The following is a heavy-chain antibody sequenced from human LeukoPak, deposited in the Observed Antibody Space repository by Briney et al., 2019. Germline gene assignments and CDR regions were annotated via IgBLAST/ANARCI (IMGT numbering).Heavy chain of an antibody. CDR3: ARAYGSGWHHIDY. D-gene: IGHD6-19*01. Sequence: GGSLRLSCAASGFSFRSYGMHWVRQAPGKGLEGVAYIQYDGSNQQYADSVKGRFIISRDNYKNMLNMQMNSLRAEDTAVYYCARAYGSGWHHIDYWGQGTLVTVSS. CDR2: IQYDGSNQ. J-gene: IGHJ4*02. CDR1: GFSFRSYG. V-gene: IGHV3-30*02.